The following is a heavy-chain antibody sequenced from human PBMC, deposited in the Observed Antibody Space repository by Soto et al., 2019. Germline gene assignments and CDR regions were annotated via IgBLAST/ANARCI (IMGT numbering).Heavy chain of an antibody. D-gene: IGHD2-2*01. CDR2: ISSSGSTI. CDR1: GFTFSDYY. V-gene: IGHV3-11*01. J-gene: IGHJ5*02. CDR3: ARDLRDCSSTSCYVLWFDP. Sequence: GGSLRLSCAASGFTFSDYYMSWIRQAPGKGLEWVSYISSSGSTIYYADSVKGRFTISRDNAKNSLYLQMNSLRAEDTAVYYCARDLRDCSSTSCYVLWFDPWGQGTLVTVSS.